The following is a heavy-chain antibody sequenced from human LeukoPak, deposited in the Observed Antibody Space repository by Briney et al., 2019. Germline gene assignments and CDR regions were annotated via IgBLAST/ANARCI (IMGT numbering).Heavy chain of an antibody. Sequence: ASVKVSCKASGYTFTGYYMHWVRQAPGQGLEWMGWINPNSGGTNYAQKFQGRVTMTRDTSISTAYMELSRLRSDDTAVYYCARMIDWEDAFDIWGQGTMATVSS. J-gene: IGHJ3*02. CDR3: ARMIDWEDAFDI. CDR2: INPNSGGT. V-gene: IGHV1-2*02. D-gene: IGHD3-9*01. CDR1: GYTFTGYY.